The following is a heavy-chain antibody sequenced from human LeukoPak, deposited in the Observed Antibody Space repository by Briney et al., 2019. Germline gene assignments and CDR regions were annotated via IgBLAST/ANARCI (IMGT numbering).Heavy chain of an antibody. CDR3: AKGLRTGVGPYRGYHYYMDV. CDR1: GFTFTSFA. V-gene: IGHV3-23*01. D-gene: IGHD2-8*01. CDR2: INDNGAGT. J-gene: IGHJ6*03. Sequence: GGSLRLSCAAFGFTFTSFAMSWVRQAPGKGLKWVSTINDNGAGTYYADSVNGRFTVSRDNSYNTVSLQMNSLRDEDTGVYYCAKGLRTGVGPYRGYHYYMDVWGRGATVTVSS.